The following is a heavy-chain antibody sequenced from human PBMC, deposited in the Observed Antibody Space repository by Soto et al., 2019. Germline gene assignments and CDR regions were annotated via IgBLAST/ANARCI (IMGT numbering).Heavy chain of an antibody. J-gene: IGHJ6*02. Sequence: GGSLRLSCAASGCPFSNAWMNWVRQAPGKGLEWVGRIKSKTDGGTTDYAAPVKGRFTISRDDSKNTLYLQMNSLKTEDTAVYYCTTVLYYDFWTATYGMDVWGQGTTVTVSS. V-gene: IGHV3-15*07. CDR3: TTVLYYDFWTATYGMDV. D-gene: IGHD3-3*01. CDR1: GCPFSNAW. CDR2: IKSKTDGGTT.